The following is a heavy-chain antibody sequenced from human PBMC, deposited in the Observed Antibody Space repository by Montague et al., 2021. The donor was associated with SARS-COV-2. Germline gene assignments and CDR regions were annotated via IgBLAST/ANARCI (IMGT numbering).Heavy chain of an antibody. CDR3: ANHDYYYGMDV. V-gene: IGHV3-43*02. CDR2: ISGDGGST. CDR1: GFTFDDYA. J-gene: IGHJ6*02. Sequence: FLRLSCAASGFTFDDYAMHWVRQAPGKGLEWVSLISGDGGSTYYADSVKGRFTISRDNSKNSLYLQMNSLRTEDTALYYCANHDYYYGMDVWGQGTTVTVSS.